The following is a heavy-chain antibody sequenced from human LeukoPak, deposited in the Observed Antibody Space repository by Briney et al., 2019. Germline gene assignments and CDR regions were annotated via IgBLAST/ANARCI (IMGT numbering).Heavy chain of an antibody. V-gene: IGHV3-23*01. Sequence: GGSLRLSCAASGFTFSSYAMSWVRQAPGKGLEWVSAISGSGDSTYYADSVKGRFTISRDNSKNTLYLQMNSLRAEDTAFYYCARRYSSSWNYWGQGTLVTVSS. CDR3: ARRYSSSWNY. D-gene: IGHD6-13*01. CDR1: GFTFSSYA. CDR2: ISGSGDST. J-gene: IGHJ4*02.